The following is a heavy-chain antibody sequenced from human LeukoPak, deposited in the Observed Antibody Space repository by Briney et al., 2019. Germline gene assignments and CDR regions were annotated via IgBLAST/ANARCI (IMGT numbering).Heavy chain of an antibody. Sequence: SETLSLTCAVYGGSFSGYYWSWIRQPPGKGLEWIGSIYYSGSTYYNPSLKSRVTISVDTSKNQFSLKLSSVTAADTAVYYCARHVFGATVAAGSAQFAFDIWGQGTMVTVSS. CDR1: GGSFSGYY. D-gene: IGHD2-15*01. CDR3: ARHVFGATVAAGSAQFAFDI. CDR2: IYYSGST. J-gene: IGHJ3*02. V-gene: IGHV4-34*01.